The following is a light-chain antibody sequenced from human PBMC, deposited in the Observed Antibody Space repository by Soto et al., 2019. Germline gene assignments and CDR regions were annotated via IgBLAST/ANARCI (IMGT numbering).Light chain of an antibody. J-gene: IGLJ1*01. V-gene: IGLV2-14*01. CDR3: SSYTSXSTRYV. Sequence: QSVLTQPASVSGSPGQSITISCTGTSSDVGGYNYVSWYQQHPGKAPKLMIYDVSNRPSGVSNRFSGSKSGNTASLTISGLQAEDEADYYCSSYTSXSTRYVFGTGTRSPX. CDR1: SSDVGGYNY. CDR2: DVS.